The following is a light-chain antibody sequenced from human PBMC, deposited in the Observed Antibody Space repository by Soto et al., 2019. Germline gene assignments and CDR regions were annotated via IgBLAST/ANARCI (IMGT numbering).Light chain of an antibody. V-gene: IGKV3-20*01. J-gene: IGKJ3*01. CDR1: QSASSSY. Sequence: IVLTQSPGTLSLSPGERATLSCRASQSASSSYLAWYQQKPGQAPRLLIYGASSSATAIPDRFSGSGSGTDFHLPISRLPPEDFAEYYCEQYDCSPPTFGPGTKVVI. CDR2: GAS. CDR3: EQYDCSPPT.